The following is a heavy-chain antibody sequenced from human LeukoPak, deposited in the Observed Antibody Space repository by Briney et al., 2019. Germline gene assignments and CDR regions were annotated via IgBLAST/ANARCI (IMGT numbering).Heavy chain of an antibody. D-gene: IGHD3-22*01. V-gene: IGHV4-34*01. CDR2: INHSGST. Sequence: SETLSLTCAVYGGSFSGYYWSWIRQPPGKGLEWIGEINHSGSTNYNPSLKSRVTISVDTSKNQFSLKLSSVTAADTAVYYCARGPITMIVVDHTRPGYRAFDIWGQGTMVTVSS. CDR3: ARGPITMIVVDHTRPGYRAFDI. J-gene: IGHJ3*02. CDR1: GGSFSGYY.